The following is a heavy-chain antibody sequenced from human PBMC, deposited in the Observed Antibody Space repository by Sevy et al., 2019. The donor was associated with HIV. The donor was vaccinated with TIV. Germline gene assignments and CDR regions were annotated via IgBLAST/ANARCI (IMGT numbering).Heavy chain of an antibody. CDR1: GFTFSSAW. J-gene: IGHJ6*02. D-gene: IGHD5-12*01. CDR3: ITDPAYRGYDEEVINYYFYGMDV. V-gene: IGHV3-15*01. Sequence: GSLRLSCTASGFTFSSAWMSWVRQAPGKGLEWVGHIKSEFDGGAIDYAAPVKGRFTISREDSKNTVYLQMNSLKTEDTAVYYCITDPAYRGYDEEVINYYFYGMDVWGQGTTVTVSS. CDR2: IKSEFDGGAI.